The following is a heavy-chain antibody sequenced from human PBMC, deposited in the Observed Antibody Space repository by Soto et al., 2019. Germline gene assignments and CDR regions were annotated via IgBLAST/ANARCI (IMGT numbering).Heavy chain of an antibody. D-gene: IGHD2-15*01. V-gene: IGHV3-23*01. CDR1: GFTFISCA. CDR2: ISGSGGST. CDR3: AKLGGVRIVVVVAATKIDX. Sequence: GGSLRLSCAASGFTFISCAMSWVRQAPGKGLEWVSAISGSGGSTYYADSVKGRFTISRDNSKNTLYLQMNSLRAEDTAVYYCAKLGGVRIVVVVAATKIDXWGQGTLVTVSS. J-gene: IGHJ4*02.